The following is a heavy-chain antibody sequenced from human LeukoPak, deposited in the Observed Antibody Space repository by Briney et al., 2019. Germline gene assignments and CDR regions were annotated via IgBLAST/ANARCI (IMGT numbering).Heavy chain of an antibody. V-gene: IGHV3-64*02. J-gene: IGHJ4*02. CDR2: LRSDGFTT. CDR1: GFTFRNFA. Sequence: GGSLRLSCVASGFTFRNFAMHWVRQAPGKGLEYVSALRSDGFTTYYADSVKGRFIISRDNSKNTLYLQMGSLRSEDMGMYYCARDGKVTSGSVDYWGQGTLVTVSS. D-gene: IGHD1-26*01. CDR3: ARDGKVTSGSVDY.